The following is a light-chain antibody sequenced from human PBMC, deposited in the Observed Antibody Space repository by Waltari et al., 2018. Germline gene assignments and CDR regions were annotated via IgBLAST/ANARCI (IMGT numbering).Light chain of an antibody. J-gene: IGKJ4*01. CDR1: QSVTSIS. V-gene: IGKV3-20*01. CDR2: GTS. Sequence: EIVLTQSPGTLSLSPGERATLSCRASQSVTSISLTWYQQKLGQAPWPLIYGTSSRATGSPERVSGSGSGTDFTLTISRLEPEDFAVYYCQQYDGEVVTFGGGTKVEI. CDR3: QQYDGEVVT.